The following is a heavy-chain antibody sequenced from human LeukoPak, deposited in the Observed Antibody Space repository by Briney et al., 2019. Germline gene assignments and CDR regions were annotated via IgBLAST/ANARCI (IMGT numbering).Heavy chain of an antibody. CDR3: ARDTYFDY. CDR1: GYTFTSYG. J-gene: IGHJ4*02. V-gene: IGHV1-18*01. Sequence: GASVKVSCKASGYTFTSYGINWVRQAPGQGLEWVGWINAYDGNTHHAQKLQGRVTMTADTSTSTAYMQLRSLRSDDTAVYYRARDTYFDYWSQGTLLTVHS. CDR2: INAYDGNT.